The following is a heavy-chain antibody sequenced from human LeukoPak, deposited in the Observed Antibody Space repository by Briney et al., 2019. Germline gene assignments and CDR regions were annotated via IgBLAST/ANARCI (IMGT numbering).Heavy chain of an antibody. V-gene: IGHV3-23*01. D-gene: IGHD4-17*01. CDR1: GFTFSSYA. CDR2: ISGSNDNT. J-gene: IGHJ4*02. CDR3: AKGRGTTVTSAANY. Sequence: GGSLRLSCAASGFTFSSYAMSWVRQAPGKGLEWVSSISGSNDNTYYTDSVKDRFTISRDNSKNTLSLQMNSLRAEDTAVYYCAKGRGTTVTSAANYWGQGTLVTVSS.